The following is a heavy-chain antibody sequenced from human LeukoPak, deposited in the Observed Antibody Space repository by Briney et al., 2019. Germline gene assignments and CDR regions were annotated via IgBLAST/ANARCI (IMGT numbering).Heavy chain of an antibody. CDR3: ARSVPDFWSGYYTQNYYYYMDV. J-gene: IGHJ6*03. D-gene: IGHD3-3*01. Sequence: PSETLSLTCTVSGDSISSYYWSWIRQPPGKGLEWIGCSYYSGSTNYNPSLKSRVTISVDTSKNQFSLKLSSVTAADTAVYYCARSVPDFWSGYYTQNYYYYMDVWGKGTTVTVSS. CDR1: GDSISSYY. V-gene: IGHV4-59*01. CDR2: SYYSGST.